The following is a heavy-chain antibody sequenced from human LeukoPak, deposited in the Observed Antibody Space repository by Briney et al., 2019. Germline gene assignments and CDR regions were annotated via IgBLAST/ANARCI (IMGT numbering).Heavy chain of an antibody. CDR2: IYYSGST. CDR3: ARDGGYPAWFDP. V-gene: IGHV4-59*01. D-gene: IGHD1-26*01. CDR1: GGSISSYY. Sequence: PSETLSLTCTVSGGSISSYYWSWIRQPPGKGLEWIGYIYYSGSTNYNPSLKSRVTISVDTSKNQFSLKLSSVTAVDTAVYYCARDGGYPAWFDPWGQGTLVTVSS. J-gene: IGHJ5*02.